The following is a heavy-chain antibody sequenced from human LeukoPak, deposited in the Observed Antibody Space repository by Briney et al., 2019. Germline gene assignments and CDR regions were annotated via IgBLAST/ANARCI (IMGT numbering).Heavy chain of an antibody. J-gene: IGHJ6*02. CDR2: IYYSGST. CDR1: GDSINSYY. D-gene: IGHD2-21*02. Sequence: SETLSLNCTVSGDSINSYYWSWIRQPPGKGLEWIGYIYYSGSTNYNPSLKSRVTISVDTSKNQFSLKLNPVSATDTAVYYCARGRAYCGGDCSNYGMDVWGQGTTVTVSS. CDR3: ARGRAYCGGDCSNYGMDV. V-gene: IGHV4-59*01.